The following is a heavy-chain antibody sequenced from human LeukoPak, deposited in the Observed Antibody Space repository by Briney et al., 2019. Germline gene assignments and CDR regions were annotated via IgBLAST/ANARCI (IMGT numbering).Heavy chain of an antibody. CDR2: IIPIFGTT. CDR3: ARLALDPEAFDI. CDR1: GGTFSRYA. J-gene: IGHJ3*02. V-gene: IGHV1-69*05. D-gene: IGHD1-14*01. Sequence: SVKVSCKASGGTFSRYAISWVRQAPGQGLEWMGRIIPIFGTTNYAQKFQGRVTITTDESTSTAYMELSSLRSEDTAVYYCARLALDPEAFDIWGQGTMVTVSS.